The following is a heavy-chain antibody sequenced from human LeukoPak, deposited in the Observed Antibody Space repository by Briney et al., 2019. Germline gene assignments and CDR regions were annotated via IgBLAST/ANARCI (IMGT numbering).Heavy chain of an antibody. CDR2: ISGSGGST. D-gene: IGHD1-26*01. CDR3: AKMDGPHGGNYGMDV. Sequence: GGSLRLSCAAAGFTFSSYAMSWVRQAPGKGLEWVSAISGSGGSTYYADSVKGRFTISRDNSKNTLYLQMNSLRVEDTAVYYCAKMDGPHGGNYGMDVWGQGTTVTVSS. J-gene: IGHJ6*02. V-gene: IGHV3-23*01. CDR1: GFTFSSYA.